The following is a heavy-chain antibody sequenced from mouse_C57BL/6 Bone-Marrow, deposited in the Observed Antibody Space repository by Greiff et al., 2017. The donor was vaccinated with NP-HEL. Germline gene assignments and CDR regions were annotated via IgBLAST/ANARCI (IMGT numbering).Heavy chain of an antibody. CDR2: IYWDDDK. D-gene: IGHD2-3*01. V-gene: IGHV8-12*01. CDR1: GFSLSTSGMG. J-gene: IGHJ2*01. Sequence: VKLVESGPGILQSSQTLSLTCSFSGFSLSTSGMGVSWIRQPSGKGLEWLAHIYWDDDKRYNPSLKSRLTISKDTSRNQVFLKITSVDTADTATYYCACDYDGYYYFDYWGQGTTLTVSS. CDR3: ACDYDGYYYFDY.